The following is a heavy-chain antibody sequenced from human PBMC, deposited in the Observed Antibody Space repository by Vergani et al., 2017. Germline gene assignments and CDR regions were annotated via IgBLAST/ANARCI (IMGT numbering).Heavy chain of an antibody. CDR1: RSTFKTYG. D-gene: IGHD2-2*02. Sequence: QGQLVESGGGIVKPGRSLTLSCVASRSTFKTYGMHWVRQAPGKGLEWVGLIYYDGSNAYYADSVKGRFTISRDNSKNTLYLQMSSLRAEDTAVYYCARDQVAAAIRLNDGNYMDVWGKGTTVIVSS. J-gene: IGHJ6*03. CDR2: IYYDGSNA. CDR3: ARDQVAAAIRLNDGNYMDV. V-gene: IGHV3-33*01.